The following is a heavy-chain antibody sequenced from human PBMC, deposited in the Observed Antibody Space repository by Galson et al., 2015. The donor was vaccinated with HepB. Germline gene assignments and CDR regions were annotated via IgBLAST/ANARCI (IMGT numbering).Heavy chain of an antibody. J-gene: IGHJ3*02. V-gene: IGHV3-30*04. CDR2: ISYDGSNK. CDR3: ARASTQYSGSWLADAFDI. D-gene: IGHD6-13*01. CDR1: GFTFSSYA. Sequence: SLRLSCAASGFTFSSYAMHWVRQAPGKGLEWVAVISYDGSNKYYADSVKGRFTISRDNSKNTLYLQMNSLRAEDTAVYYCARASTQYSGSWLADAFDIWGQGTMVTVSS.